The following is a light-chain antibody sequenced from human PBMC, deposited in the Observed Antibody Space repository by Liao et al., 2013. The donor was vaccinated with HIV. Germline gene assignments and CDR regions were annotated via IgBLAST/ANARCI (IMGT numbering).Light chain of an antibody. CDR2: YDS. Sequence: SYELTQPPSVSVAPGKTARITCGGNNIGSKSVHWYQRKPGQAPVLVIYYDSDRPSGIPERFSGSSSGTTVTLTISGAQVEDEADYYCYSATDNNLEVFGGGTKLTVL. CDR3: YSATDNNLEV. CDR1: NIGSKS. J-gene: IGLJ3*02. V-gene: IGLV3-21*01.